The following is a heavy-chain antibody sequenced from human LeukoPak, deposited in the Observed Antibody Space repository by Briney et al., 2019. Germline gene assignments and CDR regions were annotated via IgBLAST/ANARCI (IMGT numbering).Heavy chain of an antibody. V-gene: IGHV4-34*01. D-gene: IGHD2-8*01. CDR2: INHSGST. CDR1: GGSFSGYY. CDR3: ARALGYCTNGVCYKGGSFDY. Sequence: SETLSLTCAVYGGSFSGYYWSWIRQPPGKGLEWIGEINHSGSTNYNPSLKSRVTISVDTSKNQFSLKLSSVTAADTAVYYCARALGYCTNGVCYKGGSFDYWGQGTLVTVSS. J-gene: IGHJ4*02.